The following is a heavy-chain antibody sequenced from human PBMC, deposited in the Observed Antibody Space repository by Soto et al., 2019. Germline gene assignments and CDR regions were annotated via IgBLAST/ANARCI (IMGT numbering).Heavy chain of an antibody. CDR1: GFSLSNTRMG. Sequence: QVTLKESGPVLVKPTETLTLTCTVSGFSLSNTRMGVSRIRQPPGKALEWLAHIFSNDEKSYSTSLKSRLTISKDTSKSQVVLSMTNMDPVDTATYYCTRIEKGSATYTWGQGTLVTVSS. CDR3: TRIEKGSATYT. V-gene: IGHV2-26*01. CDR2: IFSNDEK. D-gene: IGHD3-10*01. J-gene: IGHJ5*02.